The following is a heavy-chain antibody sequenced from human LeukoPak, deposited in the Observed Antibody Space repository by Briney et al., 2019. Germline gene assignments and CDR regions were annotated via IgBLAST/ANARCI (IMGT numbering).Heavy chain of an antibody. V-gene: IGHV3-7*01. J-gene: IGHJ4*02. CDR1: GSTFSSYW. CDR2: IKQGGSEK. CDR3: AREGSGYYIDH. D-gene: IGHD3-22*01. Sequence: GGCLRLSCAASGSTFSSYWTSWVRQAPGKGLEWVANIKQGGSEKYYVDSVKGRFTISRDNAKNSLYLQMNSLRAEDTAVYFCAREGSGYYIDHWGQGTLVTVSS.